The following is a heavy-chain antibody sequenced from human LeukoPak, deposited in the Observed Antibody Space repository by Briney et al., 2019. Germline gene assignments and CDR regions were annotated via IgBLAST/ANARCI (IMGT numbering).Heavy chain of an antibody. V-gene: IGHV4-59*08. J-gene: IGHJ4*02. D-gene: IGHD6-13*01. CDR1: GGSISSYY. Sequence: NPSETLSLTCTVSGGSISSYYWSWIRQPPGKGLEWIGYIYYSGSTNYNPSLKSRVTISVDTSKNQFSLKLSSVTAADTAVYYCARSGIAAAGAEYWGQGTLVTVSS. CDR2: IYYSGST. CDR3: ARSGIAAAGAEY.